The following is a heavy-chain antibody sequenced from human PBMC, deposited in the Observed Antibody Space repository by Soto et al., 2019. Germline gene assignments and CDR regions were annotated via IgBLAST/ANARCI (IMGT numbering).Heavy chain of an antibody. CDR2: TYYRSKWYN. Sequence: SQTLSLTCAISGDSVSSSSAAWNWIRQSPSRGLEWLGRTYYRSKWYNDYAVSVKSRITINPDTSKNQFSLQLNSVTPEDTAVYYCALERSSGWYDYYYYGMDVWGQGTTVTVSS. CDR3: ALERSSGWYDYYYYGMDV. V-gene: IGHV6-1*01. D-gene: IGHD6-19*01. J-gene: IGHJ6*02. CDR1: GDSVSSSSAA.